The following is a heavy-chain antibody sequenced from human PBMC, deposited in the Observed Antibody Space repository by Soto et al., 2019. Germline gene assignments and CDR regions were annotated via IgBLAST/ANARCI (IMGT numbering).Heavy chain of an antibody. CDR1: GGSISSGGYY. CDR3: ARDSQLELSFDP. D-gene: IGHD1-1*01. Sequence: SETLSLTCTVSGGSISSGGYYWSWIRQHPGKGLEWIGYIYYSGSTYYNPSLKSRVTISVDTSKNQFSLKLSSVTAADTAVYYCARDSQLELSFDPWGQGTLVTVSS. J-gene: IGHJ5*02. V-gene: IGHV4-31*03. CDR2: IYYSGST.